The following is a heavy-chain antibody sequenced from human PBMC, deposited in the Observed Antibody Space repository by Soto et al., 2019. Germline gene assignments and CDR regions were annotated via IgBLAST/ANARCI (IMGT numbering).Heavy chain of an antibody. CDR1: GFSFSSSW. V-gene: IGHV3-7*01. CDR2: INQDGSEK. D-gene: IGHD3-10*01. CDR3: ARDPAFGAFDY. Sequence: EVQLVESGGGLVQPGGSLRLSCTASGFSFSSSWMAWVRQTPGKGLEWVGNINQDGSEKSCVEGRFTISRDNAKNSLYMQMNSLRDEDTAVYFCARDPAFGAFDYWGQGTLVTVSS. J-gene: IGHJ4*02.